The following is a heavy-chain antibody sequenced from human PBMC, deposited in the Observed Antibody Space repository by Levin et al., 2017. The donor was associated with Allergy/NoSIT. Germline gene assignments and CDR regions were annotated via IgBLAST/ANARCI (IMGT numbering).Heavy chain of an antibody. Sequence: PGGSLRLSCAASGFNFSDYSMNWVRQAPGRGLEWVSYISSSSRTMYYADSVKGRFTISRDNAKNSVYLQMNSLRAEDTAVYYCAATYGYCSRGSCYRWKYFQHWGQGTLVTVSS. CDR3: AATYGYCSRGSCYRWKYFQH. CDR1: GFNFSDYS. CDR2: ISSSSRTM. J-gene: IGHJ1*01. D-gene: IGHD2-15*01. V-gene: IGHV3-48*01.